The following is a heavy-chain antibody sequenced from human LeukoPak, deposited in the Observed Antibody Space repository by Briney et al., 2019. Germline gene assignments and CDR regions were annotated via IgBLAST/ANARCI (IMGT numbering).Heavy chain of an antibody. CDR2: ISYDGSNK. V-gene: IGHV3-30*04. CDR1: GFTFSSYA. J-gene: IGHJ4*02. Sequence: GGSLRLSCAASGFTFSSYAMHWVRQAPGKGLEWVAVISYDGSNKNYADSVKGRFTISRDNSKNTLYLQMSRLRAEDTAVYYCAKVIGYDILTGYYGFDYWGQGTLVTVSS. CDR3: AKVIGYDILTGYYGFDY. D-gene: IGHD3-9*01.